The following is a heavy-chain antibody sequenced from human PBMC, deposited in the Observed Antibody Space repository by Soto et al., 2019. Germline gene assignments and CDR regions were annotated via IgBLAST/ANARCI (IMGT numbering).Heavy chain of an antibody. CDR3: AGWVAPLWDLLDY. CDR2: IYYSGST. J-gene: IGHJ4*02. CDR1: GGSISSGGYY. V-gene: IGHV4-31*03. D-gene: IGHD5-18*01. Sequence: QVQLQESGPGLVKPSQTLSPTCTVSGGSISSGGYYWSWIRQHPGKGLEWIGYIYYSGSTYYNPSLKSRFTISVDMAKKRVSLKLSSVTAADTAVYSCAGWVAPLWDLLDYWGQGTLVTVSS.